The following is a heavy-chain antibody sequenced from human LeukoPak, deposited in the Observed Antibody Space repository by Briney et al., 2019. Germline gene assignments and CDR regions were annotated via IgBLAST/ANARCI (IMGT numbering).Heavy chain of an antibody. CDR1: GYTFTIYG. CDR3: ARVGYRDYVSYFDY. CDR2: ISANNGNT. Sequence: ASVKVSCKASGYTFTIYGIIWVRQAPGQVLEWMGWISANNGNTNYAQKLQDRVTMTTDTSTSTAYMELRSLRSDDTAVYYCARVGYRDYVSYFDYWGQGTLVTVSS. V-gene: IGHV1-18*01. D-gene: IGHD4-17*01. J-gene: IGHJ4*02.